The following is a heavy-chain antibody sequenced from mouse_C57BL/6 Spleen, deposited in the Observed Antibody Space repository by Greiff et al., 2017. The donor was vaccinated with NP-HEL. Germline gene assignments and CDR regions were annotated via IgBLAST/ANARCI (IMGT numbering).Heavy chain of an antibody. CDR3: ARLTEGYAMDY. J-gene: IGHJ4*01. Sequence: VQLQQSGPGLVQPSQSLSITCTVSGFSLTSYGVHWVRQSPGKGLEWLGVIWSGGSTDYNAAFISRLSISKDNSKSQVFFKMNSLQADDTAIYYCARLTEGYAMDYWGQGTSVTVSS. CDR1: GFSLTSYG. CDR2: IWSGGST. D-gene: IGHD2-13*01. V-gene: IGHV2-2*01.